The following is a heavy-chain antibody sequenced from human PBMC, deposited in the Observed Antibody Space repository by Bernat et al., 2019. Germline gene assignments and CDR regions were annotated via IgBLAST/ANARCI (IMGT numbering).Heavy chain of an antibody. J-gene: IGHJ4*02. CDR2: INHRGIT. CDR3: MRVRLGH. Sequence: QVHLQQWGAGLLKPSETLSLTCAAYGESFSGFFWSWVRQSPGKGLEWIGEINHRGITNYNPSLKSRVTMSIDTSKAQFSLRLNSVTAADTAVYYCMRVRLGHWDQGALVNVSS. D-gene: IGHD1-1*01. V-gene: IGHV4-34*02. CDR1: GESFSGFF.